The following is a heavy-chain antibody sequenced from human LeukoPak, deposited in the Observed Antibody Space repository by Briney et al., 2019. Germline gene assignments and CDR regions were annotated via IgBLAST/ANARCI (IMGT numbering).Heavy chain of an antibody. CDR2: ISGSSRHK. V-gene: IGHV3-21*01. J-gene: IGHJ4*02. D-gene: IGHD6-19*01. Sequence: PGGSLRLSCAASGFTFSSYTMNWVRQAPGKGLEWVSSISGSSRHKYYADSVKGRFTISRDNAKNSLYLQMNSLRAEDTAVYYCARDLTAVGIDYWGQGTLVTVSS. CDR1: GFTFSSYT. CDR3: ARDLTAVGIDY.